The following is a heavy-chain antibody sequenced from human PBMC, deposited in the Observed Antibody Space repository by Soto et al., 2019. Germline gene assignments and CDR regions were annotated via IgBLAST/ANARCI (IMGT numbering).Heavy chain of an antibody. CDR1: GYTFTGYY. J-gene: IGHJ3*02. Sequence: GASVKVSCTASGYTFTGYYMHWVRQAPGKGLGWMGGFDPEDGETIYAQKFQGRVTMTEDTSTDTAYMELSSLRSEDTAVYYCATVWIVGATGAFDIWGQGTMVTVSS. V-gene: IGHV1-24*01. CDR2: FDPEDGET. D-gene: IGHD1-26*01. CDR3: ATVWIVGATGAFDI.